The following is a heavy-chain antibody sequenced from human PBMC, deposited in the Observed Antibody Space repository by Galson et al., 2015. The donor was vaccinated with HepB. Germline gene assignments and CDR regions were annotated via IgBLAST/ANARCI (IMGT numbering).Heavy chain of an antibody. CDR2: ISTYDDDT. J-gene: IGHJ4*02. Sequence: SVKVSCKASGYTLTNYGVSWVRQAPGHGLEWMGWISTYDDDTNFAPRFQGRVTMTTDTSTETVYMELNSLRAEDTAVYYCARGRSHAYWGQGTLVTVSS. D-gene: IGHD6-13*01. CDR1: GYTLTNYG. CDR3: ARGRSHAY. V-gene: IGHV1-18*01.